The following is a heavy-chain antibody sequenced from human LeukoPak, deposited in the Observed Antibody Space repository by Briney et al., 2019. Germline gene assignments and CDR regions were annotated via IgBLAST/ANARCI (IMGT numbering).Heavy chain of an antibody. J-gene: IGHJ4*02. V-gene: IGHV1-24*01. D-gene: IGHD6-13*01. CDR1: GYTLTELS. CDR2: FDPEDGET. CDR3: ATTQSIAAAGEFDY. Sequence: ASVKVSCKVSGYTLTELSMHWVRQAPGKGLGWMGGFDPEDGETIYAQKFQGRVTMTEDTSTDTAYMELSSLRSEDTAVYYCATTQSIAAAGEFDYWGQGTLVTASS.